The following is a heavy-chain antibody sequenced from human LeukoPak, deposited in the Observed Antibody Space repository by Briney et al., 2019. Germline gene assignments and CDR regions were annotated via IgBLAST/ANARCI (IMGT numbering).Heavy chain of an antibody. Sequence: PGGSLRLSCAASGFTFSSYEMNWVRQAPGKGLEWVSYISSSGSTIYYADSVKGRFTISRDNAKNSLYLQMNSLRAEDTAVYYRARESQVSYYYDSSGYKNWFDPWGQGTLVTVSS. CDR2: ISSSGSTI. J-gene: IGHJ5*02. CDR1: GFTFSSYE. V-gene: IGHV3-48*03. D-gene: IGHD3-22*01. CDR3: ARESQVSYYYDSSGYKNWFDP.